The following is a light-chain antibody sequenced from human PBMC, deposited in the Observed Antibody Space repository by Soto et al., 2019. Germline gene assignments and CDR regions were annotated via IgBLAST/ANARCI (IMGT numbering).Light chain of an antibody. V-gene: IGKV1-6*01. CDR2: AAS. CDR1: QGIRND. CDR3: LQDYSYPWT. J-gene: IGKJ1*01. Sequence: AIQLTQSPSSLSASVGDRVTITCRASQGIRNDLGWYQQKPGKAPKLLIYAASSLQSGVPSRFSGSASGTDFTLTISSLQPEDFATYYCLQDYSYPWTFGQVTKVDIK.